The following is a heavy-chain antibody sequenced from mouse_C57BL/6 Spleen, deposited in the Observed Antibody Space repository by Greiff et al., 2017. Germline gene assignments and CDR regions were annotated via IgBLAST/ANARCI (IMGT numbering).Heavy chain of an antibody. CDR3: ARHGMVTTAMDY. J-gene: IGHJ4*01. CDR2: ISSGGSYT. CDR1: GFTFSSYG. V-gene: IGHV5-6*01. D-gene: IGHD2-2*01. Sequence: EVKVVESGGDLVKPGGSLKLSCAASGFTFSSYGMSWVRQTPDKRLEWVATISSGGSYTYYPDSVKGRFTISRDNAKNTLYLQMSSLKSEDTAMYYCARHGMVTTAMDYWGQGTSVTVSS.